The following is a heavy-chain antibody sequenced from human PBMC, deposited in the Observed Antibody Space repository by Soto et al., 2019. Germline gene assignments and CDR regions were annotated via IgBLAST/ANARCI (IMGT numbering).Heavy chain of an antibody. CDR3: AKDLDPYPIVAATPPYFDY. CDR2: ISYDGSNK. Sequence: PGGSLRLSCAASGFTFSSYGMHWVRQAPGKGLEWVAVISYDGSNKYYADSVKGRFTISRDNSKNTLYLQMNSLRAEDTAVYYCAKDLDPYPIVAATPPYFDYWGQGTLVTVSS. V-gene: IGHV3-30*18. J-gene: IGHJ4*02. CDR1: GFTFSSYG. D-gene: IGHD1-26*01.